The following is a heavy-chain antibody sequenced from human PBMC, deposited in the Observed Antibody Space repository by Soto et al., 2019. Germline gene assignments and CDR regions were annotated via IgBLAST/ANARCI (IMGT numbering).Heavy chain of an antibody. V-gene: IGHV4-59*08. CDR1: GGSISSYY. CDR2: IYYSGST. Sequence: QVQLQESGPGLVKPSETLSLTCTVSGGSISSYYWSWIRQPPGKGLEWIGYIYYSGSTNYNPSLKSRVTISVDTSKNQFSLKLSSVTAADTAVYYCARHEGLDYGDYDSWFDPWGQGTLVTVSS. J-gene: IGHJ5*02. D-gene: IGHD4-17*01. CDR3: ARHEGLDYGDYDSWFDP.